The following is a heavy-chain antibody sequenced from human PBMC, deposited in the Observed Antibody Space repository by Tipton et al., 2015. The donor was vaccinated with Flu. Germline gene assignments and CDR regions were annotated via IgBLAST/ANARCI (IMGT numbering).Heavy chain of an antibody. CDR2: IGNTGRYR. V-gene: IGHV3-23*01. CDR1: GFNFSTAA. D-gene: IGHD3-10*01. Sequence: SLRLSRAASGFNFSTAAMTWVRQAPGKGLEWVSTIGNTGRYRYYADSVTGRFTISRDNSKNMVFLQLDSLRVEDTALYFCASGGGAVRPWDNWGQGTQVTVST. J-gene: IGHJ4*02. CDR3: ASGGGAVRPWDN.